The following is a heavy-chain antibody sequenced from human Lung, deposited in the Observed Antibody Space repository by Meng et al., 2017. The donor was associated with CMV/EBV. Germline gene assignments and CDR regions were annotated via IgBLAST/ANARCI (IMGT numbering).Heavy chain of an antibody. CDR1: GGSFSGYY. J-gene: IGHJ4*02. CDR3: ARGRYDFWSGYYRGYVDY. Sequence: LSCAVYGGSFSGYYWSWIRQPPGKGLEWIGEINHSGSTNYNPSLKSRVTISVDTSKNQFSLKLSSVTAADTAVYYCARGRYDFWSGYYRGYVDYWXQGTLVTVSS. CDR2: INHSGST. V-gene: IGHV4-34*01. D-gene: IGHD3-3*01.